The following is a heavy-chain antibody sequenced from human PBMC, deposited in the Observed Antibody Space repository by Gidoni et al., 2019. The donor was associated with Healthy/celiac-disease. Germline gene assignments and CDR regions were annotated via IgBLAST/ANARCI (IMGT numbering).Heavy chain of an antibody. CDR2: IDPSDSYT. CDR3: ASETYYYDSSGYTYWYFDL. V-gene: IGHV5-10-1*01. Sequence: KGLEWMGRIDPSDSYTNYSPSFQGHVTISADKSISTAYLQWSSLKASDTAMYYCASETYYYDSSGYTYWYFDLWGRGTLVTVSS. J-gene: IGHJ2*01. D-gene: IGHD3-22*01.